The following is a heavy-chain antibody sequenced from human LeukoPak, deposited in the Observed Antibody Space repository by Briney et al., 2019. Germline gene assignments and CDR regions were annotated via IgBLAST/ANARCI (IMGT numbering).Heavy chain of an antibody. Sequence: PGGSLRLSCAASGFTFSSYSMNWVRQAPGKGLEWVSSISSSRSYIYYADSVKGRFTISRDNAKNSLYLQMNSLRAEDTAVYYCASNYYDILTGYSHHFDYWGQGTLVTVSS. CDR3: ASNYYDILTGYSHHFDY. J-gene: IGHJ4*02. D-gene: IGHD3-9*01. CDR2: ISSSRSYI. CDR1: GFTFSSYS. V-gene: IGHV3-21*01.